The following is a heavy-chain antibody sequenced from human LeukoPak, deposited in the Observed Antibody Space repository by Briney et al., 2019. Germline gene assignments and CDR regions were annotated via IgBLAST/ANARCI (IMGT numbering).Heavy chain of an antibody. V-gene: IGHV1-2*02. CDR3: ARAGGYCTNGVCYTYNWFDP. D-gene: IGHD2-8*01. CDR1: GYTFTGYY. CDR2: INPNSGDT. Sequence: ASVTVSCKASGYTFTGYYMHWVRQAPGQGLEWMGWINPNSGDTNNAQKFQGRVTMTRDTSISTAYMELSRLRSDDTAVYYCARAGGYCTNGVCYTYNWFDPWGQGTLVTVSS. J-gene: IGHJ5*02.